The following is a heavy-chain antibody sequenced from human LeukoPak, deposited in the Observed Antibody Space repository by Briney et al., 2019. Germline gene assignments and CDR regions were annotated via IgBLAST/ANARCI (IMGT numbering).Heavy chain of an antibody. Sequence: SETLSLTCAVYGGSFSGYYWSWIRQPPGKGLEWIGEINHSGSTNYNPSLKSRVTISVDTSKNQFSLKLSSVTAADTAVYYCARVYPRYSSGWYPPYCYYYYMDVWGKGTTVTVSS. J-gene: IGHJ6*03. CDR3: ARVYPRYSSGWYPPYCYYYYMDV. CDR1: GGSFSGYY. CDR2: INHSGST. V-gene: IGHV4-34*01. D-gene: IGHD6-19*01.